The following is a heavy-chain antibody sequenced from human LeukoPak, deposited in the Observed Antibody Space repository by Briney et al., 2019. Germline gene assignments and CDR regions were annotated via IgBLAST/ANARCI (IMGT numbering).Heavy chain of an antibody. CDR2: INEDGSRA. J-gene: IGHJ3*01. V-gene: IGHV3-7*01. D-gene: IGHD7-27*01. CDR1: GFFFNNFW. CDR3: ASEINWGSGAFDV. Sequence: GGSLRLSCPGSGFFFNNFWMTWVRQAPGKGLEWVANINEDGSRANYVDSVKGRITISRDNAKNSLYLQMNSLRPEDTAIYYCASEINWGSGAFDVWGQGTIVTVSS.